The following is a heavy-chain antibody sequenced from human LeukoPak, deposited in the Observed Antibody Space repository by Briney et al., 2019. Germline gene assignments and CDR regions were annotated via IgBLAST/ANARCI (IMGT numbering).Heavy chain of an antibody. V-gene: IGHV3-7*01. CDR3: AKWELYSGFYYIDY. CDR1: GFTFSSYW. D-gene: IGHD1-26*01. J-gene: IGHJ4*02. Sequence: GGSLRLSCAASGFTFSSYWMTWVRQGPGKGMEWVANIKPDGSLIYYVDSVKGRFTISRDNAKNSLYLQMNSLRAEDTAVYYCAKWELYSGFYYIDYWGQGTLATVSS. CDR2: IKPDGSLI.